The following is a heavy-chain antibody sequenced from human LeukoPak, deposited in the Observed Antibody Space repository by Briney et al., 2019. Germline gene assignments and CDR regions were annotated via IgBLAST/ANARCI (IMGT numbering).Heavy chain of an antibody. V-gene: IGHV3-53*05. Sequence: PGGSLRLSCAASGFTVSSNYMSWVRQAPGKGLEWVSVIYSGGSTYYADSVKGRFTISRDNFKNTLYLQMNSLRAEDTAVYYCAKDVSSSWYYFDYWGQGTLVTVSS. J-gene: IGHJ4*02. CDR2: IYSGGST. D-gene: IGHD6-13*01. CDR1: GFTVSSNY. CDR3: AKDVSSSWYYFDY.